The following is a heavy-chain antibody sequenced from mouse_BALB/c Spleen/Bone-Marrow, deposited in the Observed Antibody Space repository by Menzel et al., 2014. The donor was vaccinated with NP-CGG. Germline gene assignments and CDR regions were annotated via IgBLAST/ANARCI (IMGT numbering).Heavy chain of an antibody. Sequence: QVHVKQSGPGLVAPSQSLSITCTVSGFSLTGYGVNWVRQPPGEGLEWLGMIWGDGNTDYISDLKSRLSISKDNSKSQVFLKMNSLQTDDTGRYYCARVYYDYDWWYFDVWGAGTTVTVSS. J-gene: IGHJ1*01. CDR3: ARVYYDYDWWYFDV. V-gene: IGHV2-6-7*01. CDR2: IWGDGNT. D-gene: IGHD2-4*01. CDR1: GFSLTGYG.